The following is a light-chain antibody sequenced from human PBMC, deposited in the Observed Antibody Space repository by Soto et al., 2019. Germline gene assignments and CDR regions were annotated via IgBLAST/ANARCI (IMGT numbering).Light chain of an antibody. CDR2: VNN. CDR1: SSNIGAGYD. V-gene: IGLV1-40*01. Sequence: QSALTQPPSVSGAPGQRVTISCTGSSSNIGAGYDVHWYQQFPGTAPKLLIYVNNNRPSGVPDRFSGSKSGTSASLAITGLRAGDEADYYCQSYDSSLSGYVFGTGTKLTVL. CDR3: QSYDSSLSGYV. J-gene: IGLJ1*01.